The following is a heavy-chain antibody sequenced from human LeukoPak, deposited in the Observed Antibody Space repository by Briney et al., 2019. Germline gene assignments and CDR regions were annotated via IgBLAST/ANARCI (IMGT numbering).Heavy chain of an antibody. CDR3: AKHGTYYDFWSGQYYFDY. V-gene: IGHV3-23*01. Sequence: GGPLRLSCAASGFTFSSHAMSWVRQAPGKGLEWVSGISGSGDSTNYADSVKGRFTISRDNSRNTLYLQMNSLRAEDTAVYYCAKHGTYYDFWSGQYYFDYWGQGTLVTVSS. CDR1: GFTFSSHA. J-gene: IGHJ4*02. D-gene: IGHD3-3*01. CDR2: ISGSGDST.